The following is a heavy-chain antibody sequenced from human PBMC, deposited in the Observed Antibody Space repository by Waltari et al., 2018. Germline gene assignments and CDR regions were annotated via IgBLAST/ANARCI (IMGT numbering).Heavy chain of an antibody. D-gene: IGHD3-16*01. J-gene: IGHJ4*02. V-gene: IGHV3-23*01. CDR3: ATFKGDY. Sequence: EVQLLESGGGLVQPGGSLRLSCAASGFTFSTYSMSWVRQVPGKGLEWFSSISGSGTGTYYADSGKGRFTISRDNSKNTLSLQMNSLRAEDTALYYCATFKGDYWGQGTLVTVSS. CDR1: GFTFSTYS. CDR2: ISGSGTGT.